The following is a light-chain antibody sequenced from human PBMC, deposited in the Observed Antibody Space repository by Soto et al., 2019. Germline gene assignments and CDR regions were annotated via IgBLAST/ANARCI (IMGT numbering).Light chain of an antibody. V-gene: IGKV3-15*01. Sequence: EIVMAQSPATLSVSPGERATLSCRASQSVSGNLAWYQQKPGQAPRLLIYGASTGATGIPARFSGSGSGTEFTLTISSLQSEDFAVYYCQQYNNWPPAFGQGTKVEIK. CDR2: GAS. CDR1: QSVSGN. J-gene: IGKJ1*01. CDR3: QQYNNWPPA.